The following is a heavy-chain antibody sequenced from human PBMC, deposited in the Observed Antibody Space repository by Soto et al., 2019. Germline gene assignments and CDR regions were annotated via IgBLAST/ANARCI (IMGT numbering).Heavy chain of an antibody. CDR1: GFTFSSYS. J-gene: IGHJ6*04. CDR3: GSNVITMIVGGMDV. Sequence: PGGSLRLSCAASGFTFSSYSMNWVRQAPGKGLEWVSYISSSSTIYYADSVKGRFTISRDNAKNSLYLQMNSLRAEDTAVYYCGSNVITMIVGGMDVWGKGTRVTVPS. CDR2: ISSSSTI. V-gene: IGHV3-48*01. D-gene: IGHD3-22*01.